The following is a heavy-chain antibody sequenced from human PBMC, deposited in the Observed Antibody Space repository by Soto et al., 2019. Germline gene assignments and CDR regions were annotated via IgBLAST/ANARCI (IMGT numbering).Heavy chain of an antibody. Sequence: EVQLVESGGGLVQPGGSLRLSCAASGFTFSSYSMNWVRQAPGKGLEWVSYISSSSSTIYYADSVKGRFTISRDNAKNSLYLQRNSRRDEDTAVYYIAREGYYDSSGYYPEYFQHWGQGTLVTVSS. CDR2: ISSSSSTI. J-gene: IGHJ1*01. V-gene: IGHV3-48*02. CDR1: GFTFSSYS. D-gene: IGHD3-22*01. CDR3: AREGYYDSSGYYPEYFQH.